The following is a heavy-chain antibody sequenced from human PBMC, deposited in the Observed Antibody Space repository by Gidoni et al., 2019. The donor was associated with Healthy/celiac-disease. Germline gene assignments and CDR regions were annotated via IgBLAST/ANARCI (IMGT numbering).Heavy chain of an antibody. CDR3: ARGALYDSAWYFDY. CDR2: ISSSSSYI. CDR1: GLTFSSYS. V-gene: IGHV3-21*01. J-gene: IGHJ4*02. Sequence: EVQLVESGGGLVKPGGSLRLSCAASGLTFSSYSMNWVRQAPGKGLEWVSSISSSSSYIYYADSVKGRFTISRDNAKNSLYLQMNSLRAEDTAVYYCARGALYDSAWYFDYWGQGTLVTVSS. D-gene: IGHD3-3*01.